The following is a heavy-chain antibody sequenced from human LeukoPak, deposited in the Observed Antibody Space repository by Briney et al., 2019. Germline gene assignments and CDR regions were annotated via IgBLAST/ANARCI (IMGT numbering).Heavy chain of an antibody. CDR3: ARGGSRSYTSSTLDY. J-gene: IGHJ4*02. Sequence: KPSETLSLTCSVSGGSINVYYWNWSRQSPGKGLEWIGSISYSGSTNYNPSLKSRVTISMDTSKNRFSLKVSSVIAADTAMYYCARGGSRSYTSSTLDYWGQGTLVTVSS. CDR2: ISYSGST. V-gene: IGHV4-59*01. CDR1: GGSINVYY. D-gene: IGHD6-6*01.